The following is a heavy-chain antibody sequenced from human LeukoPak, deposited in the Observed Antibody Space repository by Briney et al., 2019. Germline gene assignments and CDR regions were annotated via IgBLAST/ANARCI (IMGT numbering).Heavy chain of an antibody. CDR3: ARGDPHADL. V-gene: IGHV3-48*03. CDR1: GFAFSTYE. CDR2: ITISGQTK. Sequence: PGGSLRLSCAASGFAFSTYEMSWVRQAPGKGLKWIADITISGQTKNYADSVKGRFTISRDNAMSSLYLQMNSLRVEDTGVFYCARGDPHADLWGQGTLVTVSS. J-gene: IGHJ5*02.